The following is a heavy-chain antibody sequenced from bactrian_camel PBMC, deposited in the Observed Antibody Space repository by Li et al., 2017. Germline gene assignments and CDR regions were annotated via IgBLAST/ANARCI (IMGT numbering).Heavy chain of an antibody. CDR2: IDGEGARG. V-gene: IGHV3S26*01. CDR1: GYSTSGSYC. J-gene: IGHJ4*01. CDR3: AADPFCRQDYD. Sequence: HVQLVESGGGTVKPGGSLRLSCQASGYSTSGSYCMAWFRQGSGNEREGLATIDGEGARGYADSVKGRFTISRDNAKNTVSLQMNDLQPEDTAMYFCAADPFCRQDYDWGQGTQVTVS. D-gene: IGHD1*01.